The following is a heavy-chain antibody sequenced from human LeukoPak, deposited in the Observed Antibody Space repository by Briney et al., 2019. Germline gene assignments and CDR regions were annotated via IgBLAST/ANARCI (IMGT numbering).Heavy chain of an antibody. D-gene: IGHD6-19*01. CDR2: IYYRGST. CDR1: GGSFSGYY. V-gene: IGHV4-34*01. Sequence: SETLSLTCAVYGGSFSGYYWGWIRQPPGKGLEWIGSIYYRGSTDYNPSLESRVTISVDTSKNQFSLKLASVTAADTAVYYCARRFVGAVAAWFDPWGQGALVTVSS. CDR3: ARRFVGAVAAWFDP. J-gene: IGHJ5*02.